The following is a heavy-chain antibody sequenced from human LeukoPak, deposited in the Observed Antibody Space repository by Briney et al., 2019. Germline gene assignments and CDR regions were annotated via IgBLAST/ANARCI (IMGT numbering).Heavy chain of an antibody. D-gene: IGHD5-18*01. CDR1: GGSISSSSYY. Sequence: TSETLSLTCTVSGGSISSSSYYWGWIRQPPGKGLEWIGSIYYSGSTYYNSSLKSRVTISVDTSKNQFSLKLSSVTAADTAVYYCARGGSSYQHWGQGTLVTVSS. J-gene: IGHJ1*01. CDR3: ARGGSSYQH. CDR2: IYYSGST. V-gene: IGHV4-39*07.